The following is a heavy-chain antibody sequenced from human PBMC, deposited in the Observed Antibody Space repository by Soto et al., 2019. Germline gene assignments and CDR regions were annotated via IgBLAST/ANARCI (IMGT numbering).Heavy chain of an antibody. CDR1: GGSFSGYY. V-gene: IGHV4-34*01. D-gene: IGHD3-22*01. J-gene: IGHJ3*02. CDR3: ARRGEYCDSSGDANDS. Sequence: QVQVQQWGAGLLKPSETLFLTCAVYGGSFSGYYWSWIRMPPEQGLEWLGQINHSGSTNYKPSLKSRVTISLDTSKNQFSLKMTSVTAADTAVYYCARRGEYCDSSGDANDSWGQGTMVTVSS. CDR2: INHSGST.